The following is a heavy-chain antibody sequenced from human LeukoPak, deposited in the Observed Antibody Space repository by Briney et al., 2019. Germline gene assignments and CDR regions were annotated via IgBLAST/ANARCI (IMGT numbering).Heavy chain of an antibody. V-gene: IGHV4-59*08. CDR3: ARHYYGSGSYSVDFDY. J-gene: IGHJ4*02. CDR2: ISYSGST. D-gene: IGHD3-10*01. Sequence: PSETLSLTCTVSGGSISNYYWSWIRQPPGKGLEWIGFISYSGSTNYNPSLKCRVTISVDTSKSQFSLKLSPVTAADTAVYYCARHYYGSGSYSVDFDYWGQGTLVTVSS. CDR1: GGSISNYY.